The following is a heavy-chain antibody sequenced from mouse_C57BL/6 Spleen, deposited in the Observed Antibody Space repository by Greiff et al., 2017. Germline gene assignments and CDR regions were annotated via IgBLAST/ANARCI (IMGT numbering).Heavy chain of an antibody. D-gene: IGHD1-1*01. Sequence: QVHVKQSGAELVKPGASVKMSCKASGYTFTTYPIEWMKQNHGKSLEWIGNFHPYNDDTKYNEKFKGKATLTVEKSSSTVYLELSRLTSDDSAVYYCARRYYYGSSGYFDYWGQGTTLTVSS. CDR3: ARRYYYGSSGYFDY. CDR2: FHPYNDDT. V-gene: IGHV1-47*01. CDR1: GYTFTTYP. J-gene: IGHJ2*01.